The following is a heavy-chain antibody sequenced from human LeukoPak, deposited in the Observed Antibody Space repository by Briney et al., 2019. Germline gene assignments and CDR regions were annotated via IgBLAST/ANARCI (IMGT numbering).Heavy chain of an antibody. CDR3: ARDSSGRNAFDI. Sequence: ASVKVSCKASGYTFTSYGISWVRQAPGQGLEWMGWISAHNGNTNYTQKLQGRVTMTTDTSTSTAYMELRSLRSDDTAVYYCARDSSGRNAFDIWGQGTMVTVSS. CDR1: GYTFTSYG. CDR2: ISAHNGNT. J-gene: IGHJ3*02. V-gene: IGHV1-18*01. D-gene: IGHD3-22*01.